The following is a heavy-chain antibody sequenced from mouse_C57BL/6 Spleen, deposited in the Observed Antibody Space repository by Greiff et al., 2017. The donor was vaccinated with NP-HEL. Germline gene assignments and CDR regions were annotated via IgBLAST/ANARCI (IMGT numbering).Heavy chain of an antibody. V-gene: IGHV1-81*01. D-gene: IGHD2-4*01. CDR1: GYTFTSYG. Sequence: QVQLQQSGAELARPGASVKLSCKASGYTFTSYGISWVKQRTGQGLEWIGEIYPRSGNTYYNEKFKGKATLTADKSSSTAYMELRSLTSEDSAVYFCARKRDYGGNIWGQGTTLTVSS. J-gene: IGHJ2*01. CDR3: ARKRDYGGNI. CDR2: IYPRSGNT.